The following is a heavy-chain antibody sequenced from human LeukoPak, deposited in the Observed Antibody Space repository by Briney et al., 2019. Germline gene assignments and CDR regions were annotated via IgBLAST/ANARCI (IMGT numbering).Heavy chain of an antibody. D-gene: IGHD1-1*01. CDR2: MNPNSGNT. CDR3: ARALGPPWIYYYYYYMDV. Sequence: ASVKVSCKASGYTFTSYDINWVRQATGQGLEWMGWMNPNSGNTGYAQKFQGRVTITRNTSISTAYMELSSLRSEDTAVYYCARALGPPWIYYYYYYMDVWGKGTTVTISS. V-gene: IGHV1-8*03. J-gene: IGHJ6*03. CDR1: GYTFTSYD.